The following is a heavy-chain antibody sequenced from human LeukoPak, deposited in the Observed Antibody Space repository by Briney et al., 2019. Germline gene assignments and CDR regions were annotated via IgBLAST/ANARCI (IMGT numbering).Heavy chain of an antibody. D-gene: IGHD5-12*01. J-gene: IGHJ4*02. CDR2: ISSTSGFI. CDR3: ARVHSGYGPDYIVY. CDR1: GFSFSSVS. Sequence: PGGSLRLSCSASGFSFSSVSINWVRQAPGKGLEWVSSISSTSGFISYADSLKGRFTISRDNAKNSVYLQMNSLSAEDTALYYCARVHSGYGPDYIVYWGQGTLVTVSS. V-gene: IGHV3-21*06.